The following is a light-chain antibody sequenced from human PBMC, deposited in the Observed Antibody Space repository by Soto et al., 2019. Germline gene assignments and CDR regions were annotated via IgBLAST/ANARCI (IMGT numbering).Light chain of an antibody. Sequence: QSVLTQPPSVSGAPGQRVTISCTGSSSNIGAGFDVNWYQQLPGTAPKLLIYGNGNRPSGVPDRFSGSKSGTSASLAITGLQPEHGADYYCQSYDSSLSVYVFGTGTKLTVL. J-gene: IGLJ1*01. V-gene: IGLV1-40*01. CDR1: SSNIGAGFD. CDR2: GNG. CDR3: QSYDSSLSVYV.